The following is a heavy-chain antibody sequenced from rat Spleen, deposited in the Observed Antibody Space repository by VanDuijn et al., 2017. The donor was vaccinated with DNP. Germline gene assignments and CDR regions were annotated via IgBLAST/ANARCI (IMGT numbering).Heavy chain of an antibody. V-gene: IGHV5S10*01. CDR2: IIYDGSRT. Sequence: EVQLVESGGGLVQPGKSLKLSCAASGFTFSDYNMAWVRQAPKKGLEWVATIIYDGSRTYYRDSVKGRFTISRDNTKSTLYLQMDSLRSEDTATYYCATHEWGIPFAYWGQGTLVTVSS. D-gene: IGHD1-6*01. CDR1: GFTFSDYN. J-gene: IGHJ3*01. CDR3: ATHEWGIPFAY.